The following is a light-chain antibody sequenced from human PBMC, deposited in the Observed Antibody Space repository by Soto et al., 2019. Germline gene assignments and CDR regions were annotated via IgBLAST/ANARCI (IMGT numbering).Light chain of an antibody. V-gene: IGLV2-14*03. CDR3: SSYTSSSTLYVV. CDR2: DVS. CDR1: SSDVGGYNY. J-gene: IGLJ2*01. Sequence: QCALTQAASVSGSPGQSITISCTGTSSDVGGYNYVSWYQHHPGKAPKLMIYDVSNRPSGVSNRFSGSKSGNTASLTISGLQAEDEADYYCSSYTSSSTLYVVFGGGTKLTVL.